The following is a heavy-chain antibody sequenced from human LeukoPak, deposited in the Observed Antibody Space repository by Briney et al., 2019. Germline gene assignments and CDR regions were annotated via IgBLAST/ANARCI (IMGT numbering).Heavy chain of an antibody. J-gene: IGHJ3*02. CDR2: IHYSGST. CDR1: VGSISSYH. Sequence: SETLSLTCTVSVGSISSYHWIWIRQPPGKGLEWIGYIHYSGSTNYNPSLKSRVTTSVDTSKKQFSLKLRSVTAADTAVYSCARSVSWGLLVRDDAFDIWGQGTMVTVSS. CDR3: ARSVSWGLLVRDDAFDI. D-gene: IGHD2-21*01. V-gene: IGHV4-59*08.